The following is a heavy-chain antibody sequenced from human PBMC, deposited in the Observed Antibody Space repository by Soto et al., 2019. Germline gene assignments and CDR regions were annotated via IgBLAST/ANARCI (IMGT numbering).Heavy chain of an antibody. Sequence: SETLSLTCAVSGDSIGDYDWSWIRQTPQKRLEWIAYIYNSGSTNYNPSLKSRVTTSVDTSKTQFSLKLSSVTTTDTAIYYCAKSARGSYFTGGTYNWFDPWGQGILVTVSS. CDR1: GDSIGDYD. V-gene: IGHV4-59*01. CDR3: AKSARGSYFTGGTYNWFDP. J-gene: IGHJ5*02. D-gene: IGHD3-10*01. CDR2: IYNSGST.